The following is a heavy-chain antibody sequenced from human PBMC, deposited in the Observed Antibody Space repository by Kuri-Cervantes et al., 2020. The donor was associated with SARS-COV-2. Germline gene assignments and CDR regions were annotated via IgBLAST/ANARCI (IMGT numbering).Heavy chain of an antibody. CDR1: GGSISSGSYY. CDR2: NYTSGST. J-gene: IGHJ4*02. Sequence: SETLSLTCTVAGGSISSGSYYWSWIRHPAGKGLEWIGHNYTSGSTNYNPSLKSRVTMSVDTSKNQFSLKLSSVTAADTAVYYCSSSSSLSYYFDYWGQGTLVTVSS. V-gene: IGHV4-61*09. D-gene: IGHD6-6*01. CDR3: SSSSSLSYYFDY.